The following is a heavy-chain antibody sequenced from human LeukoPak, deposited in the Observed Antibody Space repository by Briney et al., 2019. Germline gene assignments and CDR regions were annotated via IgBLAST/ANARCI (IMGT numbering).Heavy chain of an antibody. CDR3: ARDLVTGYCSSTSCETGGVDI. CDR1: GFTFSSYS. J-gene: IGHJ3*02. V-gene: IGHV3-21*01. CDR2: ISSSSSYI. Sequence: GGSLRLSCAASGFTFSSYSMNWVRQAPGKGLEWVSSISSSSSYIYYADSVKGRFTISRDNAKDSLYLQMNSLRAEDTAVYYCARDLVTGYCSSTSCETGGVDIWGQGTMVTASS. D-gene: IGHD2-2*01.